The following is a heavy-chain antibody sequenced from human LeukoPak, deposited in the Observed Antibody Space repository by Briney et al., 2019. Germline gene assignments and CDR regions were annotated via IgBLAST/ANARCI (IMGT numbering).Heavy chain of an antibody. Sequence: PGGSLRLSCAASGFTFSHAWMSWVRQAPGKGLEWVGRIKSKTDGGTTDYAAPVKGRFTISSDDSKNTLYLQMNSLKMEDSAVYCCATDYLYDILTGSKYWGQGTLVTVSS. J-gene: IGHJ4*02. CDR2: IKSKTDGGTT. CDR1: GFTFSHAW. V-gene: IGHV3-15*01. CDR3: ATDYLYDILTGSKY. D-gene: IGHD3-9*01.